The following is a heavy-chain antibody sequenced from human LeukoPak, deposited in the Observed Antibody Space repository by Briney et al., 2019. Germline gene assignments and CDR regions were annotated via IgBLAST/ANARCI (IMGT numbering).Heavy chain of an antibody. D-gene: IGHD5-12*01. J-gene: IGHJ4*02. CDR2: INHSGST. CDR1: GGSFSAYY. CDR3: AIRSRDGYNSLG. V-gene: IGHV4-34*01. Sequence: SETLSLTCAVYGGSFSAYYWSWIRQPPGKGLEWIGEINHSGSTNYNPSLKSRVTISVDTSENQFSLKLSSVTAADTAVYYCAIRSRDGYNSLGWGQGTLVTVSS.